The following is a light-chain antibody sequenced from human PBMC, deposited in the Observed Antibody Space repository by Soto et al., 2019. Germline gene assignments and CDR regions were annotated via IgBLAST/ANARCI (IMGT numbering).Light chain of an antibody. V-gene: IGKV1-39*01. J-gene: IGKJ5*01. CDR3: QQNYSPPPVT. CDR1: QNIARF. CDR2: AAS. Sequence: DLQMTQSPSSLSASVGDRVTITCRASQNIARFLNWYQQKPGKAPKLLIFAASSLQSGVPSRFSGSGSGTHFTLTINSLQPEDFATYYCQQNYSPPPVTFGQGTRLEIK.